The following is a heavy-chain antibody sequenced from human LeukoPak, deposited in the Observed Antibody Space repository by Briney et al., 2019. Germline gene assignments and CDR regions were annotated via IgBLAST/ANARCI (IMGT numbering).Heavy chain of an antibody. V-gene: IGHV1-69*01. CDR1: GGTFSSYG. CDR3: ARSGYCSGGSCRNWFDP. D-gene: IGHD2-15*01. J-gene: IGHJ5*02. CDR2: IIPIFGTA. Sequence: SVKVSCKASGGTFSSYGISWVRQAPGQGLEWMRGIIPIFGTANYAQKFQGRVTITADESTSTAYMELSSLRSEDTAVYYCARSGYCSGGSCRNWFDPWGQGTLVTVSS.